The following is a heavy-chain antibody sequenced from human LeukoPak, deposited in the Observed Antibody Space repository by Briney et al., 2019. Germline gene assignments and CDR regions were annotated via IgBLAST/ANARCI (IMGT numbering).Heavy chain of an antibody. CDR1: GVSISRGDYS. CDR2: IYYSGST. Sequence: LQTLSLTCTVSGVSISRGDYSWSWIRPPPGKGLEWVGYIYYSGSTYYNPSLKSRVTISVDTSKNQFSLKLSSVTAADTAVYYCARDPGYDSSGYPDAFDIWGQGTMVTVSS. CDR3: ARDPGYDSSGYPDAFDI. D-gene: IGHD3-22*01. J-gene: IGHJ3*02. V-gene: IGHV4-30-4*08.